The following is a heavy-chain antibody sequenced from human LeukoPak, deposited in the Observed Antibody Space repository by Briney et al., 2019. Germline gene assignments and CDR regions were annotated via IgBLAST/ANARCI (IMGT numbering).Heavy chain of an antibody. D-gene: IGHD2-2*01. Sequence: SETLSLTCTVSGGSISSSSYYWGWIRQPPGKGLERIGSIYYSGSTYYNPSLKSRVTISVDTSKNQFSLKLSSVTAADTAVYYCARHEKDIVVVPAAFNWFDPWGQGTLVTVSS. CDR3: ARHEKDIVVVPAAFNWFDP. V-gene: IGHV4-39*01. CDR1: GGSISSSSYY. J-gene: IGHJ5*02. CDR2: IYYSGST.